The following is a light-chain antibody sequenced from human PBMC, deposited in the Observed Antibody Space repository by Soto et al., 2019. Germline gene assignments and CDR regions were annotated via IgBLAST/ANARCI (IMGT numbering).Light chain of an antibody. CDR1: QGIRND. V-gene: IGKV1-17*01. J-gene: IGKJ5*01. CDR2: AAS. Sequence: DIQMTQFPSSLSASVGDRVTITCRASQGIRNDLGWYQQKPGKAPKRLIYAASSLQSGVPSRFSGSGSGTEFTLAISSLQPEDSATFYCLHLDSYSTFGQGTRLEIK. CDR3: LHLDSYST.